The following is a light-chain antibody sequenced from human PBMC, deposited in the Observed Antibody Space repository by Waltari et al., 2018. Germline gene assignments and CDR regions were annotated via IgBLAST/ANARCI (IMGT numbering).Light chain of an antibody. V-gene: IGLV2-14*01. Sequence: QSALTQPASVSGSPGQSITISCTGTSSDVGGYNYVSWYQHHPGKAPKLRCYGVNNRAGGFSSRFSGSKSGNTAALTSSGLQAEDEADYHCSSYTTTNGWLFGGGTKLTVL. J-gene: IGLJ3*02. CDR2: GVN. CDR3: SSYTTTNGWL. CDR1: SSDVGGYNY.